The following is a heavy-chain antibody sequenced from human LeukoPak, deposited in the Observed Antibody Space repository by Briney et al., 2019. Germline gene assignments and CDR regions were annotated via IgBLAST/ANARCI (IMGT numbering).Heavy chain of an antibody. D-gene: IGHD4-17*01. Sequence: PSETLSLTCTVSGGSISSYYWSWIRQPPGKGLEWIGYIYYSGSTNYNPSLKSRVTISVDTSKNQFSLKLSSVTAADTAVYYCARSMQDYGDAFDIWGQGTMVTVSS. V-gene: IGHV4-59*01. J-gene: IGHJ3*02. CDR2: IYYSGST. CDR3: ARSMQDYGDAFDI. CDR1: GGSISSYY.